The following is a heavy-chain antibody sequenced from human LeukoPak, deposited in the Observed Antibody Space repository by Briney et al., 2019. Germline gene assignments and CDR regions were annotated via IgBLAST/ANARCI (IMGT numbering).Heavy chain of an antibody. V-gene: IGHV4-39*01. CDR3: ARHLTLVDGAAAVVYYYGMDV. CDR1: GGSISTYY. J-gene: IGHJ6*02. D-gene: IGHD6-13*01. CDR2: IYYSGST. Sequence: SETLSLTCTVSGGSISTYYWGWIRQPPGKGLEWIGSIYYSGSTNYNPSLKSRVTISVDTSKNQFSLNLTSVTAADTAVYYCARHLTLVDGAAAVVYYYGMDVWGQGTTVTVSS.